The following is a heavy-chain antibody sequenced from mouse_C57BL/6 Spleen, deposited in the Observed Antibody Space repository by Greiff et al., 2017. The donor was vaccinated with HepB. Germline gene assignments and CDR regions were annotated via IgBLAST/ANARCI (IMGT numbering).Heavy chain of an antibody. Sequence: QVQLKQSGAELARPGASVKMSCKASGYTFTSYTMHWVKQRPGQGLEWIGYINPSSGYTKYNQKFKDKATLTADKSSSTAYMQLSSLTSEDSAVYYCARSWYGGYFDVWGTGTTVTVSS. CDR1: GYTFTSYT. D-gene: IGHD2-1*01. V-gene: IGHV1-4*01. CDR3: ARSWYGGYFDV. CDR2: INPSSGYT. J-gene: IGHJ1*03.